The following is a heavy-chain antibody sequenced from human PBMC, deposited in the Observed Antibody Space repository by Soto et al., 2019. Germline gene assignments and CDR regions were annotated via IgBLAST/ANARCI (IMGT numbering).Heavy chain of an antibody. J-gene: IGHJ4*02. CDR3: ARSSSIAAAGNFDY. D-gene: IGHD6-13*01. V-gene: IGHV1-3*01. Sequence: QVQLVQSGAEVKKPGASVKVSCKASGYTFTSYAMHWVRQAPGQRLEWMGWINAGNGNTKYSQKFQGRVTITRDTSASTAYMELSSLRSEDTAVYYCARSSSIAAAGNFDYWGQGTLVTVSS. CDR2: INAGNGNT. CDR1: GYTFTSYA.